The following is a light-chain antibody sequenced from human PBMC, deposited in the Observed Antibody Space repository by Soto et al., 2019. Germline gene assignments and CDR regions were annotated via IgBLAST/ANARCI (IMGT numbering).Light chain of an antibody. V-gene: IGLV2-8*01. CDR3: SSYAGSHMGVV. J-gene: IGLJ1*01. Sequence: SVLTQPPSASGSPGQSVTISCTGTSSDVGGYNYVSWYQQHPGKAPKLMIYEVSKRPSGVPDRFSGSKSGNTASLTVSGLQAGDEADYYCSSYAGSHMGVVFGTGTRSPS. CDR2: EVS. CDR1: SSDVGGYNY.